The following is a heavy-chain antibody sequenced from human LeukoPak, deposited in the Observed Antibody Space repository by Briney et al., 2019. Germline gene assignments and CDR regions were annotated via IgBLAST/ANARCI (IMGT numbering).Heavy chain of an antibody. CDR2: INPNSGGT. CDR3: ARRANYGDYSGSFN. J-gene: IGHJ4*02. CDR1: GYTFTGYY. D-gene: IGHD4-17*01. Sequence: ASVKVSCKASGYTFTGYYMHWVRQAPGQGLEWMGWINPNSGGTNYAQKFQGRVTMTRDTSISTAYMELSRLRSDDTAVYYCARRANYGDYSGSFNWGQGTLVTVSS. V-gene: IGHV1-2*02.